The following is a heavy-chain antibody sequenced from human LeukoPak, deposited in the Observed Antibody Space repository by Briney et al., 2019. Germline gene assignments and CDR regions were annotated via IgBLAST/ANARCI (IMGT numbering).Heavy chain of an antibody. CDR2: ISSSSSYI. V-gene: IGHV3-21*01. Sequence: GRSLRLSCAASGFTFSSYSMNWVRQAPGKGLEWVSSISSSSSYIYYADSVKGRFTISRDNAKNSLYLQMNSLRAEDTAVYYCARDFSVTSNDYWGQGTLVTVSS. D-gene: IGHD2/OR15-2a*01. J-gene: IGHJ4*02. CDR1: GFTFSSYS. CDR3: ARDFSVTSNDY.